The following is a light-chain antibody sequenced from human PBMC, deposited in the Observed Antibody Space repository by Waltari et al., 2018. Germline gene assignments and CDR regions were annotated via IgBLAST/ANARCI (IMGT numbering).Light chain of an antibody. V-gene: IGLV2-11*01. CDR3: CSYAGNSVI. CDR2: DVS. J-gene: IGLJ2*01. Sequence: QSALTQPHSVSGSPGQAVNISCAGTSRDVRAYRYVSWYQQYPGKVPKLLIYDVSKRPPGVPGRFSGSKSGDTASLTISGLQAEDEADYHCCSYAGNSVIFGGGTHLTVL. CDR1: SRDVRAYRY.